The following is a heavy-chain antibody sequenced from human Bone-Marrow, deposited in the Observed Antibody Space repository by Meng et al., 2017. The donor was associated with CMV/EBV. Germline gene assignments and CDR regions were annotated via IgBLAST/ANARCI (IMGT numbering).Heavy chain of an antibody. CDR2: IIPMFGTA. V-gene: IGHV1-69*05. D-gene: IGHD6-19*01. J-gene: IGHJ6*01. Sequence: SVKVSCKASGGSFSNYAISWVRQAPGQGLEWMGGIIPMFGTANYSQNFQGRVTMTTDESTTTAYMELTSLRSEDTAVYYCARDKKQWLVASRYYGMDVWGQGTTVTVSS. CDR1: GGSFSNYA. CDR3: ARDKKQWLVASRYYGMDV.